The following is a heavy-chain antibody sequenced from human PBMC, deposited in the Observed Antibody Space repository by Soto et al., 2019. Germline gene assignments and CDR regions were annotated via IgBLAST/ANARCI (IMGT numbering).Heavy chain of an antibody. V-gene: IGHV4-31*03. CDR2: IYYSGGT. CDR1: GGSISNSANH. J-gene: IGHJ5*02. D-gene: IGHD3-10*01. CDR3: VKGVRGVPNWFDP. Sequence: QVQLQESGPGLVRPSQTLSLSCTVSGGSISNSANHWSWIRQHPGKGLEWIGYIYYSGGTYYSPSLKGRVTMSIDASKNQFSLKLSSVTAADTAVYYCVKGVRGVPNWFDPWGQGTLVTVSS.